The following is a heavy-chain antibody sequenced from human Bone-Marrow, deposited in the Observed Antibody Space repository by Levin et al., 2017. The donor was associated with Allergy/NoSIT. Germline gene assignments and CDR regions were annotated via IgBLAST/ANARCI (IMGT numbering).Heavy chain of an antibody. CDR3: ARWGPTWSATHHYYGLDV. J-gene: IGHJ6*02. Sequence: SVKVSCKALGGNFGSYGFSWVRQAPGQGLEWMGGIIPLFGATTYSPKFQGRLNIIADASASTVSMDLSSLESEDSAIYFCARWGPTWSATHHYYGLDVWSQGTTVIVSS. CDR2: IIPLFGAT. CDR1: GGNFGSYG. D-gene: IGHD3-10*01. V-gene: IGHV1-69*13.